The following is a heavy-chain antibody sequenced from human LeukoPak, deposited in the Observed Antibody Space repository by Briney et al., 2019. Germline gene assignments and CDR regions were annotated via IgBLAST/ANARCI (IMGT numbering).Heavy chain of an antibody. CDR2: ISRAGGTT. J-gene: IGHJ4*02. Sequence: GGTLSLSCAASGFTFSNYAMSWVRQAPGKGLEWVSTISRAGGTTYYVDSVKGRFSISRDSYKKTVYLQMNSLRAEDTAVYYGPREFWEPFDYWGQGTRVTVSS. V-gene: IGHV3-23*01. D-gene: IGHD3-3*01. CDR3: PREFWEPFDY. CDR1: GFTFSNYA.